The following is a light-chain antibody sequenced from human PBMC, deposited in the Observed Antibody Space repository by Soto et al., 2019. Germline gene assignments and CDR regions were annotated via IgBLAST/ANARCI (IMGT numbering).Light chain of an antibody. CDR3: PQGYSTPADT. Sequence: DIQMTQSPSSLPASVGDRVTITSRASQSIGNSVNWYQQKPGKAPKLLISAASRLQSGVPSRFIGSGSGTDFTLTNTSLQPEDFASYYCPQGYSTPADTFAQGTKLE. CDR2: AAS. V-gene: IGKV1-39*01. CDR1: QSIGNS. J-gene: IGKJ2*01.